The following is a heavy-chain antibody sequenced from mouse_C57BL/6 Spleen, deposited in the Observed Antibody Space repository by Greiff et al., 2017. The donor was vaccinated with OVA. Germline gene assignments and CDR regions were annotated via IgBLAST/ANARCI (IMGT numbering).Heavy chain of an antibody. CDR1: GYTFTSYT. D-gene: IGHD2-5*01. V-gene: IGHV1-4*01. CDR3: ARRLSNYDYFDY. J-gene: IGHJ2*01. Sequence: VQLQQSGAELARPGASVKMSCKASGYTFTSYTMHWVKQRPGQGLEWIGYINPSSGYTKYNQKFKDKATLTADKSSSTAYMQLSSLTSEDSAVYYCARRLSNYDYFDYWGQGTTLTVSS. CDR2: INPSSGYT.